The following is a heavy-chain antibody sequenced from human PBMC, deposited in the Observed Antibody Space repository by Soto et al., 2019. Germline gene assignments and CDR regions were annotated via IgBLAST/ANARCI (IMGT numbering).Heavy chain of an antibody. CDR1: GFTFSSYG. CDR2: ISYDGSNK. J-gene: IGHJ6*02. Sequence: QVQLVESGGGVVQPGRSLRLSCAASGFTFSSYGMHWVRQAPGKGLEWVAVISYDGSNKYYADSVKGRFTISRDNSKNTLYLQMNSLRAEDTAVYYCAKSYAYYALYGMDVCGQGTTVTVSS. D-gene: IGHD3-3*01. CDR3: AKSYAYYALYGMDV. V-gene: IGHV3-30*18.